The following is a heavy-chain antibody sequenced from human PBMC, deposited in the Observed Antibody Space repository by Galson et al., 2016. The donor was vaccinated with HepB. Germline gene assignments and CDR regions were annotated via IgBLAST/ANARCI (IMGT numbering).Heavy chain of an antibody. J-gene: IGHJ3*02. CDR2: IYYDGSKK. V-gene: IGHV3-33*01. CDR3: ARDYLSAAGTDAFDI. D-gene: IGHD6-13*01. CDR1: GFAFSSYG. Sequence: LRLSCAASGFAFSSYGMHWVRQAPGKGLEWVAVIYYDGSKKYYGDSVKRRFTISRDNSKNTLYLQMNSLRAEDTAVYYCARDYLSAAGTDAFDIWGQGTMVTVSS.